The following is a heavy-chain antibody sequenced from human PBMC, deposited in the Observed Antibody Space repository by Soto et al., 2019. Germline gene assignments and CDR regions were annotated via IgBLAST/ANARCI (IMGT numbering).Heavy chain of an antibody. D-gene: IGHD4-17*01. CDR1: GGSISGYY. CDR2: IFYGGST. CDR3: ARDATTRGIDAFDI. V-gene: IGHV4-59*01. J-gene: IGHJ3*02. Sequence: SETLSLTCTVSGGSISGYYWSWIRQPPGKGLEWIAYIFYGGSTNYNPSLRSRVTLSGDTSKNQFSLKLSSVTAADTAVYYCARDATTRGIDAFDIWGQGTMVTVSS.